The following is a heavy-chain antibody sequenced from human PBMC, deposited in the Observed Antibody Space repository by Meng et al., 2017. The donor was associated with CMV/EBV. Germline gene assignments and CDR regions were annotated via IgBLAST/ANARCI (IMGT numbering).Heavy chain of an antibody. CDR1: GFTFSSYG. D-gene: IGHD5-12*01. Sequence: GESLKISCAASGFTFSSYGMSWVRQAPGKGLEWVSAISGSGGSTYYADSVKGRFTISRDNSISTAYLQWSSLKASDTAMYYCGLVATGGYYGMDVWGQGTTVTVSS. CDR3: GLVATGGYYGMDV. J-gene: IGHJ6*02. V-gene: IGHV3-23*01. CDR2: ISGSGGST.